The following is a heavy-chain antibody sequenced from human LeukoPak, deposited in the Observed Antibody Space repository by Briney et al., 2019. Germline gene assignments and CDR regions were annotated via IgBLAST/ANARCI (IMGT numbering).Heavy chain of an antibody. CDR3: AREYSSSSGRAFDI. CDR1: GFTFSSYS. D-gene: IGHD6-6*01. V-gene: IGHV3-48*01. Sequence: PGGSLRLSCAASGFTFSSYSINWVRQAPGKGLEWVSYISSSGSTIYYADSVKGRFTISRDNAKNSLYLQMNSLRAEDTALYYCAREYSSSSGRAFDIWGQGTMVTV. CDR2: ISSSGSTI. J-gene: IGHJ3*02.